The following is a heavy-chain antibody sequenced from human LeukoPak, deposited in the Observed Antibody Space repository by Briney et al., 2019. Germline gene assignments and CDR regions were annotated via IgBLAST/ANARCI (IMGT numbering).Heavy chain of an antibody. CDR3: ARDNSVGDNAWWFDP. CDR2: INPTGGST. J-gene: IGHJ5*02. D-gene: IGHD1-26*01. Sequence: ASVKVSCKASGYTFTSYYMHWVRQAPGQGLEWLGLINPTGGSTGYAQKFQGRVTMTRDMSTSTDYMELSSLRSEDTAIYYCARDNSVGDNAWWFDPWGQGTLVTVSS. V-gene: IGHV1-46*01. CDR1: GYTFTSYY.